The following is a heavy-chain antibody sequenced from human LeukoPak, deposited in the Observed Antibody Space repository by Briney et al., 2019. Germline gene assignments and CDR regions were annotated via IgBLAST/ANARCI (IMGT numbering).Heavy chain of an antibody. J-gene: IGHJ4*02. D-gene: IGHD3-9*01. CDR2: INHSGST. CDR1: GGSFSGYY. CDR3: ARGQKYYDILTGLYRDGGIFDY. Sequence: SETLSLTCAVYGGSFSGYYWSWIRQPPGKGLEWIGEINHSGSTNYNPSLKSRVTISVDTSKNQLSLKLSSVTAADTAVYYCARGQKYYDILTGLYRDGGIFDYWGQGTLVTVSS. V-gene: IGHV4-34*01.